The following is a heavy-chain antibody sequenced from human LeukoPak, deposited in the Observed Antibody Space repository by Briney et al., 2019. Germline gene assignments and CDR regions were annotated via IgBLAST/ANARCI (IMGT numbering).Heavy chain of an antibody. CDR1: GFTFSSCW. D-gene: IGHD2-15*01. V-gene: IGHV3-7*01. CDR3: AREVRSGDRFDP. J-gene: IGHJ5*02. CDR2: IKPDGSEK. Sequence: GGSLRLSCAASGFTFSSCWMNWVRQAPGKGLEWVASIKPDGSEKYYVDSVKGRFTISRDNAKNSLYLQMNSLRAEDTAVYYCAREVRSGDRFDPWGQGTLVTVSS.